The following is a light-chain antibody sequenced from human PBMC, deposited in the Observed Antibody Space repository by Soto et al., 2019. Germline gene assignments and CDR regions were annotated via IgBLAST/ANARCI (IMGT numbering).Light chain of an antibody. CDR3: QQYGSLPQT. Sequence: EIVLTQSPGTLSLSPGERATLSCRASQSVSSSYLAWYQQKPGQAPRLLIYGASSRATGIPDRFSGSGSGTDFTLTISRLEPEVFAVYYCQQYGSLPQTFGQGTRVEIK. CDR1: QSVSSSY. J-gene: IGKJ1*01. CDR2: GAS. V-gene: IGKV3-20*01.